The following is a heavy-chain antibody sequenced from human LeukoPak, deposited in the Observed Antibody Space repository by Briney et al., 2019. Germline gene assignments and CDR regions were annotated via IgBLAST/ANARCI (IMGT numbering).Heavy chain of an antibody. J-gene: IGHJ5*02. V-gene: IGHV3-21*05. D-gene: IGHD2-2*01. Sequence: GGSLTLSCPASGFTFSLYAMNWVRQPPWKGLEWVSYINDDSSDIQYAGSVAGRFTISRAPSRKTLYMQLSRVRVEDTGVYYCARDTFQPGLIDTWGQGNLVTVSS. CDR2: INDDSSDI. CDR1: GFTFSLYA. CDR3: ARDTFQPGLIDT.